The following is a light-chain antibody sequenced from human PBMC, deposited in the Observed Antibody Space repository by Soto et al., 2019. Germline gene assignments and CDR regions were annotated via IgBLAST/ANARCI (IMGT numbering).Light chain of an antibody. CDR1: QSVSNNY. V-gene: IGKV3-20*01. J-gene: IGKJ4*01. CDR3: QQYGSSLGVT. CDR2: GAS. Sequence: ILSRQAPSTLSLSPGERANLSCRAIQSVSNNYLAWYQQKPGQAPRLLIYGASNRATGIPDRLSGSGSGTDFTLTISRLAPEDFAVYYCQQYGSSLGVTFGGGTKVDIK.